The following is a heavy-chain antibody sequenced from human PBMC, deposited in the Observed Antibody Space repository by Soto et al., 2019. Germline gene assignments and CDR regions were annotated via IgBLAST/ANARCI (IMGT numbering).Heavy chain of an antibody. D-gene: IGHD1-26*01. Sequence: QVQLQQWGAGLLKPSETLSLTCAVYGGSFSGYYWSWIRQPPGKGLEWIGEINHSGSTNYNPSLKSRVPISVDTSKNQFSLKLSSVTAADTAVYYCARANIVGAAGRFDPWGQGTLVTVSS. J-gene: IGHJ5*02. CDR3: ARANIVGAAGRFDP. CDR1: GGSFSGYY. CDR2: INHSGST. V-gene: IGHV4-34*01.